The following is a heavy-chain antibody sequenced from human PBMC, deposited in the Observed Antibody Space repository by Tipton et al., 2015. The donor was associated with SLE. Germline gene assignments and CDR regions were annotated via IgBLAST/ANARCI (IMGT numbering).Heavy chain of an antibody. D-gene: IGHD2-8*01. J-gene: IGHJ4*01. CDR1: GGSISSSNYY. CDR3: ARGGASVLIRNCYFDY. CDR2: IYYSGNT. V-gene: IGHV4-39*07. Sequence: TLSLTCTVSGGSISSSNYYWGWIRQPPGKGLEWIGSIYYSGNTYYNPSLKSRVSISVDTSKNQFFLNLHSVTAADTAVYYCARGGASVLIRNCYFDYWGQGSLVTVSS.